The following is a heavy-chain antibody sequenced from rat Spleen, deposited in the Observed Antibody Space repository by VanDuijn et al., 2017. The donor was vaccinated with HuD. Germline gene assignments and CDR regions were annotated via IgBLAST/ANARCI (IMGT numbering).Heavy chain of an antibody. D-gene: IGHD1-1*01. CDR3: VRTTVEGNY. CDR2: ITTSGGST. Sequence: EVQLVESGGGLVQPGRSLKLSCVASGFTFSNYDMAWVRQAPTKGLEWVSSITTSGGSTYYRDFVRGRFTVSRDNAKSTLYLQMDSLRSEDTATYFCVRTTVEGNYWGQGTLVTVSS. J-gene: IGHJ3*01. CDR1: GFTFSNYD. V-gene: IGHV5-25*01.